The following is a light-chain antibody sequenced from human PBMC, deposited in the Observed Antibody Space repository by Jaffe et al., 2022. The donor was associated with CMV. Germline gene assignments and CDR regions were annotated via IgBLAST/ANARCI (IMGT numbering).Light chain of an antibody. Sequence: NFLLTQSHSVSESPGRTITISCTRSSGSIAANFVQWFQQRPGSAPTVVIFEDNQRPSGVPDRFSGSIDSSSNSASLTISGLKNEDEADYYCQSYDTSNHVIFGGGTKLTVL. J-gene: IGLJ2*01. V-gene: IGLV6-57*04. CDR1: SGSIAANF. CDR3: QSYDTSNHVI. CDR2: EDN.